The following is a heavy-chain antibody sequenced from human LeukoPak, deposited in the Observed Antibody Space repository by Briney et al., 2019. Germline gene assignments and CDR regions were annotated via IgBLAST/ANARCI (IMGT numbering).Heavy chain of an antibody. D-gene: IGHD5-18*01. CDR1: GYTFTGYH. J-gene: IGHJ4*02. Sequence: GASVKVSCKASGYTFTGYHMHWVRQAPGQGLEWMGWISAYNGNTNYAQNLQGRVTMTTDTSTSTAYMELGSLRSDDTAVYYCARQLWLHVFYFDYWGQGTLVTVSS. CDR2: ISAYNGNT. V-gene: IGHV1-18*04. CDR3: ARQLWLHVFYFDY.